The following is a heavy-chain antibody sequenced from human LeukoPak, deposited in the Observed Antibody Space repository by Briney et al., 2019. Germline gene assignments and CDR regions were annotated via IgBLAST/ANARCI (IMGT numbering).Heavy chain of an antibody. V-gene: IGHV3-30*04. CDR1: GFRLIKYA. Sequence: GGSLRLSCEASGFRLIKYAMHWVRQAPGRGLEWVAVISFDGKKEFYADSVKGRFTISRDNSKNALFLQMNSLQTDDTAIYYCARASMATINYYYFYMDAWGKGTTVTVSS. CDR2: ISFDGKKE. CDR3: ARASMATINYYYFYMDA. D-gene: IGHD5-24*01. J-gene: IGHJ6*03.